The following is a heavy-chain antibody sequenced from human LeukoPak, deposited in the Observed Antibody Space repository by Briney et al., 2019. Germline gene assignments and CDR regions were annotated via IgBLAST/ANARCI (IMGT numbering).Heavy chain of an antibody. Sequence: GASVKVSCKASGYTFTSYGISWVRQAPGQGLEWMGIIFPGDSDTRYIPSFQGLVTFSADKSMNTAYLQWSSLKASDTAMYFCARLYSGKGFDIWGQGTMVTVS. D-gene: IGHD6-13*01. CDR2: IFPGDSDT. J-gene: IGHJ3*02. CDR1: GYTFTSYG. V-gene: IGHV5-51*01. CDR3: ARLYSGKGFDI.